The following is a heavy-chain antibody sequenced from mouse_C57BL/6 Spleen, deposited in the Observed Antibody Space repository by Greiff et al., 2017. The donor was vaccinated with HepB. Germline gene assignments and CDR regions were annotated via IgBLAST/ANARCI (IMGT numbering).Heavy chain of an antibody. CDR2: IDPEDGET. Sequence: VQLQQSGAELVKPGASVKLSCTASGFNIKDYYMHWVKQRTEQGLEWIGRIDPEDGETKYAPKFKGKATITADTSTNTAYLQLSSLTSEDTAVYYCARSLDGYYGFAYWGQGTLVTVSA. D-gene: IGHD2-3*01. V-gene: IGHV14-2*01. CDR3: ARSLDGYYGFAY. J-gene: IGHJ3*01. CDR1: GFNIKDYY.